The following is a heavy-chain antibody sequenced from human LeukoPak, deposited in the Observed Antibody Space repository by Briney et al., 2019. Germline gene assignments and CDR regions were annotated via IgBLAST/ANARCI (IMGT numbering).Heavy chain of an antibody. J-gene: IGHJ4*02. Sequence: GGSLRLSCAASGFTLSTYWVSWVRQAPGKGLEWVANIEQDGSEKYYVDSVKGRFTISRDNAKNSLYLQMNSLRAEDTAVYYCARDLEHYFDYWGQGTLVTVSS. CDR1: GFTLSTYW. V-gene: IGHV3-7*01. CDR2: IEQDGSEK. D-gene: IGHD5-24*01. CDR3: ARDLEHYFDY.